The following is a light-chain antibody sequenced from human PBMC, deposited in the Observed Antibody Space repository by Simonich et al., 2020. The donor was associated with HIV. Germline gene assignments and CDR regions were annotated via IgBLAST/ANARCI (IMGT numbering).Light chain of an antibody. CDR2: WAS. CDR3: QQYYTTPYT. Sequence: DIVMTQSPDSLAVSLGERATLNCKSSQSVLYSSNNKNYLAWYQPKPGQPPKLLIYWASTRESGVPDRCSGSGSGTDFTLTINSLQAEDVAVYYCQQYYTTPYTFGQGTKLEIK. V-gene: IGKV4-1*01. CDR1: QSVLYSSNNKNY. J-gene: IGKJ2*01.